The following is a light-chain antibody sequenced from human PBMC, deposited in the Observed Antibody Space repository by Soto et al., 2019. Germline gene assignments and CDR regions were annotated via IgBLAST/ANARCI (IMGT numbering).Light chain of an antibody. CDR3: QQYENWPPWT. V-gene: IGKV3-15*01. Sequence: EIVMTQSPATLSVSPGERATLSCRASQSVSGSLAWYQQKPGQAPRLLIYGASTRATGIPARFSGSGSGTEFTLTIDSLPSEDFAVYYCQQYENWPPWTFGQGTKVEIK. CDR1: QSVSGS. CDR2: GAS. J-gene: IGKJ1*01.